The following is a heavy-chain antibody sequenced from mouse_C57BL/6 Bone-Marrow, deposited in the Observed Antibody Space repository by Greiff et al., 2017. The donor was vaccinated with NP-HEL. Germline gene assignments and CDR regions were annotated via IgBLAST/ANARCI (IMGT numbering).Heavy chain of an antibody. CDR2: IYPRDGST. CDR3: ARGRMDY. V-gene: IGHV1-85*01. J-gene: IGHJ4*01. Sequence: KQRPGQGLEWIGWIYPRDGSTKYNEKFKGKATLTVDTSSSTAYMELHSLTSEDSAVYFCARGRMDYWGQGTSVTVSS.